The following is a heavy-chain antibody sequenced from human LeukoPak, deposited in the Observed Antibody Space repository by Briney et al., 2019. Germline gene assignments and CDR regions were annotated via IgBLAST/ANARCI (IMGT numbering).Heavy chain of an antibody. J-gene: IGHJ3*02. CDR1: GGSISSYY. CDR2: IYYSGST. Sequence: SETLSLTCTVSGGSISSYYWSWIRQPPGKGLEWIGYIYYSGSTNYNPSLKSRVTISVDTSKNQFSLKLSSVTAADTAVYYCARVLATTGDAFDIWGQGTMVTVSS. V-gene: IGHV4-59*01. CDR3: ARVLATTGDAFDI. D-gene: IGHD3-3*02.